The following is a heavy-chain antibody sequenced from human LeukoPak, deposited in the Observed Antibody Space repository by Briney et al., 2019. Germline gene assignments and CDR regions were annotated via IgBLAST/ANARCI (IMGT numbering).Heavy chain of an antibody. CDR2: ISSASSYI. CDR1: GFNFNDFG. V-gene: IGHV3-21*01. CDR3: ARDIVGPTVTTVS. J-gene: IGHJ5*02. Sequence: GGSLRLSCAASGFNFNDFGMNWVRQAPGKGLEWVSFISSASSYIYYADSVKGRFTISRDNAKNSLYLQMNSLRAEDTAVYYCARDIVGPTVTTVSWGQGTLVTVSS. D-gene: IGHD4-17*01.